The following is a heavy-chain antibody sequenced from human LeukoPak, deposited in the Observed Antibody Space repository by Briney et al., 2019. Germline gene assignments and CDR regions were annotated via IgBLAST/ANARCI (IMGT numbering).Heavy chain of an antibody. V-gene: IGHV3-23*01. J-gene: IGHJ5*02. CDR1: GFTFSSYA. CDR2: ISGSGGST. CDR3: LFYSLKLGFDP. D-gene: IGHD5-18*01. Sequence: GGSLRLSCAASGFTFSSYAMSWVRQAPGKGLEWVSAISGSGGSTYYADSVKGRFTISRDNAKNSLYLQMNSLRAEDTAVYYCLFYSLKLGFDPWGQGTLVTVSS.